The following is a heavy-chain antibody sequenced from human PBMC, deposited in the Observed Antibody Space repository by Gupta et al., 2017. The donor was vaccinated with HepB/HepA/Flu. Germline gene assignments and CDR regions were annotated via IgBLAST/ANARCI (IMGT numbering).Heavy chain of an antibody. D-gene: IGHD1-26*01. Sequence: QVQLVESGGGVVQPGRSLRLSCAASGFTFSSYAMHWVRQAPGKGLEWVAVISYDGSNKYYADSVKGRFTISRDNSKNTLYLQMNSLRAEDTAVYYCARDGGASIVGATYAFDIWGQGTMVTVSS. CDR2: ISYDGSNK. J-gene: IGHJ3*02. CDR3: ARDGGASIVGATYAFDI. V-gene: IGHV3-30-3*01. CDR1: GFTFSSYA.